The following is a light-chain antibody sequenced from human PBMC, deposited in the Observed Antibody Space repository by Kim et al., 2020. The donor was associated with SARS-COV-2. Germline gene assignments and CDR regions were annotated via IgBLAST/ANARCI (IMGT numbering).Light chain of an antibody. CDR2: SNS. CDR3: AAWDDSLNGGV. J-gene: IGLJ3*02. Sequence: GQRVTRACSGSNSNIGIKAVNWSGECPGTAAKMLIYSNSQRASRVPDGFSGSEAGTSASLAIRRLQSEDEADYYCAAWDDSLNGGVFGGGTKLTVL. V-gene: IGLV1-44*01. CDR1: NSNIGIKA.